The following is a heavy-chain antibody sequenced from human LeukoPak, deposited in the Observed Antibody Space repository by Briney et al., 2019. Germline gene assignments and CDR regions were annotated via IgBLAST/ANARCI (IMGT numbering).Heavy chain of an antibody. Sequence: GGSLRLSCAASGFTFSSYAMHWVRQAPGKGLEWVAVISYDGSNKYYADSVKGRFTISRDNFKNTMYLQMNSLRAEDTAVYYCARDQHYDSNGHSYFDYWGQGTLVTVSS. CDR2: ISYDGSNK. CDR3: ARDQHYDSNGHSYFDY. J-gene: IGHJ4*02. D-gene: IGHD3-22*01. V-gene: IGHV3-30-3*01. CDR1: GFTFSSYA.